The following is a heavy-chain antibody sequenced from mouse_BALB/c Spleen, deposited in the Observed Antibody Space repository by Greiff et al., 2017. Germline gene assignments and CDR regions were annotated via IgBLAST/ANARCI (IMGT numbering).Heavy chain of an antibody. V-gene: IGHV1-80*01. CDR3: ARGEVRLYYYAMDY. CDR2: IYPGDGDT. CDR1: GYAFSSYW. J-gene: IGHJ4*01. D-gene: IGHD2-14*01. Sequence: VQLQQSGAELVRPGSSVKISCKASGYAFSSYWMNWVKQRPGQGLEWIGQIYPGDGDTNYNGKFKGKATLTADKSSSTAYMQLSSLTSEDSAVYFCARGEVRLYYYAMDYWGQGTSVTVSS.